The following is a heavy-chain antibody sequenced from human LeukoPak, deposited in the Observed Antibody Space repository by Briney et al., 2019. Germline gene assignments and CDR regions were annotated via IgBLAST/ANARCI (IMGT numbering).Heavy chain of an antibody. CDR2: INSDGSST. D-gene: IGHD2-21*01. V-gene: IGHV3-74*01. CDR1: GFTFSSYW. CDR3: ARESVADYYYYGMDV. Sequence: AGGSLRLSCAASGFTFSSYWMHGVRQAPGKGLVWVSRINSDGSSTSYADSVKGRFTISRDNAKNTLYLQMNSLRAEDTAVYYCARESVADYYYYGMDVWGQGTTVTVSS. J-gene: IGHJ6*02.